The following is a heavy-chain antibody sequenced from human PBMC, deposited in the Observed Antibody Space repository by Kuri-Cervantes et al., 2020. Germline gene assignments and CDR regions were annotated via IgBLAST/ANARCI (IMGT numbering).Heavy chain of an antibody. D-gene: IGHD3-22*01. Sequence: SQTLSLTCAVYGGSFSGYYWSWIRQPPGKGLEWIGEINHSGSTNYNPSLKSRVTISVDTSKNQFSLKLSSVTAADTAVYYCARDYYDSRNYNYFDYWGQGTLVTVSS. V-gene: IGHV4-34*01. CDR3: ARDYYDSRNYNYFDY. CDR1: GGSFSGYY. J-gene: IGHJ4*02. CDR2: INHSGST.